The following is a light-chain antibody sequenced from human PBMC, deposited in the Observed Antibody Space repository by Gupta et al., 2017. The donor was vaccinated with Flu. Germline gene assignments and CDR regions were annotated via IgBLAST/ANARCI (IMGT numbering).Light chain of an antibody. J-gene: IGKJ4*01. CDR3: QQCYIYPLT. V-gene: IGKV1-8*01. CDR1: YGIKTY. Sequence: PSSVTASTDDKSTITVLSSYGIKTYLAWYQQKPGKAPKLLIYSASTLETGVPSRFSGSGSGTEFTLTISSLQSEDFAAYYCQQCYIYPLTFGGGTKVEIK. CDR2: SAS.